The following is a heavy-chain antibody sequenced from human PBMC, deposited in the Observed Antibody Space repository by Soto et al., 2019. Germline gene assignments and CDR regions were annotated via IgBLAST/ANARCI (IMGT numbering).Heavy chain of an antibody. Sequence: EVQLLESGGGLVQPGGSLRLSCAASGFTFSSYARSWVRQAPGKGLEWVSVISGSGGYTHYADSVKGRFTISRDNSKNTLYLQMNSLRAEDTAVYYCAKWTVVVVAATRGGYFDYWGQGTLVTVSS. J-gene: IGHJ4*02. D-gene: IGHD2-15*01. CDR3: AKWTVVVVAATRGGYFDY. V-gene: IGHV3-23*01. CDR1: GFTFSSYA. CDR2: ISGSGGYT.